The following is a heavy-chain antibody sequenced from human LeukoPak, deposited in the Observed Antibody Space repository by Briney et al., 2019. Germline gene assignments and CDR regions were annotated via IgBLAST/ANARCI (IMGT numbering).Heavy chain of an antibody. CDR3: VKDNPLDY. D-gene: IGHD1-14*01. Sequence: GGSLRLSCGASGFTFSSYGMLWVRQSPGKGLEWVAFIRYDGNIKFYADSMKGRFTISRDNSKDTLYLHINSLRPEDTALYYCVKDNPLDYWGQGTLVIVSS. CDR1: GFTFSSYG. J-gene: IGHJ4*02. V-gene: IGHV3-30*02. CDR2: IRYDGNIK.